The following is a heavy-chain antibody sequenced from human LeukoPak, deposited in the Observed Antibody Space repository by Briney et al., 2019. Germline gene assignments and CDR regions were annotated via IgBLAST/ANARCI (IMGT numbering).Heavy chain of an antibody. J-gene: IGHJ4*02. D-gene: IGHD3-3*01. Sequence: GGSLRLSCAASAFTFSRYSMNWARQAPGKGLECVSYISNSSSTIYYADSVKGRFTISRDTAKNSLYLQISSLRAEDTAVYYCARGVTIFGVVTPFDYWGQGTLVTVSS. V-gene: IGHV3-48*01. CDR2: ISNSSSTI. CDR1: AFTFSRYS. CDR3: ARGVTIFGVVTPFDY.